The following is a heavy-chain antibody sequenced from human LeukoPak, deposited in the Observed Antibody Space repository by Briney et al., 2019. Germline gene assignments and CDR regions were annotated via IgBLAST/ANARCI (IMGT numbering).Heavy chain of an antibody. CDR2: ISLSGRT. Sequence: PSETLSLTCGVSGGSISSTNWYSWVRQPPGQGLEWIGEISLSGRTNYNPSLKSRVPRSLDESKTNLYLNLASVTAADTAVYYCSRESGHFSPFGHWGQGTLVAVTS. CDR1: GGSISSTNW. V-gene: IGHV4-4*02. D-gene: IGHD1-26*01. J-gene: IGHJ4*02. CDR3: SRESGHFSPFGH.